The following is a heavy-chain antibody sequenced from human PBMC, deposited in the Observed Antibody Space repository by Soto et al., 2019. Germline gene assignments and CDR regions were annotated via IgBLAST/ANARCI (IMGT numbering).Heavy chain of an antibody. J-gene: IGHJ4*02. CDR2: IYYSGST. D-gene: IGHD3-16*02. Sequence: QVQLQESGPGLVKPSQTLSLTCTVSGGSISSGDYYWSWIRQPPGKGLEWIGYIYYSGSTYYNPSLKSRVTISVDTSKNQFSLKLSSVTAADTAVYYCARDPKYVWGSYRYTPVGYWGQVTLVTVSS. CDR1: GGSISSGDYY. V-gene: IGHV4-30-4*01. CDR3: ARDPKYVWGSYRYTPVGY.